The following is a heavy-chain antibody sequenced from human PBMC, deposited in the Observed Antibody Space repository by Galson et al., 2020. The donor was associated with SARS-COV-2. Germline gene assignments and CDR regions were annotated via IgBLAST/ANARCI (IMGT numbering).Heavy chain of an antibody. Sequence: GGSLRLSCAASGFTFGDYYMSWIRQAPGKGLEWISYISSTSAYTNYADSVKGRFTISRDNAKNSLFLQINNLRAEDTAVYYCTRLNTSCLDHWGQGALVTVSS. CDR1: GFTFGDYY. CDR3: TRLNTSCLDH. CDR2: ISSTSAYT. V-gene: IGHV3-11*06. J-gene: IGHJ4*02. D-gene: IGHD2-2*01.